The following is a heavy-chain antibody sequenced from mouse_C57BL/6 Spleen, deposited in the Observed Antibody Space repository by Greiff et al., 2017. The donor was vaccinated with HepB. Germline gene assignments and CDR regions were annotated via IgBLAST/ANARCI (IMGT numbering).Heavy chain of an antibody. D-gene: IGHD1-1*02. J-gene: IGHJ3*01. Sequence: QVQLKESGAELVRPGASVTLSCKASGYTFTDYEMHWVKQTPVHGLEWIGAIDPETGGTAYNQKFKGKAILTADKSSSTAYMELRSLTSEDSAVYYCTRGNYPAWFAYWGQGTLVTVSA. CDR2: IDPETGGT. V-gene: IGHV1-15*01. CDR3: TRGNYPAWFAY. CDR1: GYTFTDYE.